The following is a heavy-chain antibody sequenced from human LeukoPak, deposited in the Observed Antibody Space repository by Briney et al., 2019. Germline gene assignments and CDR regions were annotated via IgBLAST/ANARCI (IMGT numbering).Heavy chain of an antibody. V-gene: IGHV4-61*02. CDR1: GGSISSGSYY. J-gene: IGHJ3*02. CDR3: ASLAPEPDAFDI. D-gene: IGHD1-14*01. CDR2: IYTSGST. Sequence: SQTLSLTCTVSGGSISSGSYYWSWIRQPAGKGLEWIGRIYTSGSTNYNPSLKSRVTISVDTSKNQFSLNLTSVTAADTAVYYCASLAPEPDAFDIWGQGTMVTVSS.